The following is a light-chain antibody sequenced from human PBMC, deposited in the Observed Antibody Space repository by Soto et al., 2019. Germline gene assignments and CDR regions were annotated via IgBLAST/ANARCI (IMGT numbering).Light chain of an antibody. Sequence: IVMTQSPLSLPVTPGEPASISCRSSQSLLHSNGYNYLDWYLQVPGQSPQLLIYLGSNRASGVPDRFSGSGSRTDFTLKISRVEAEDVGVYYCMHALQTPWTFGQGTKVDI. J-gene: IGKJ1*01. CDR3: MHALQTPWT. CDR2: LGS. CDR1: QSLLHSNGYNY. V-gene: IGKV2-28*01.